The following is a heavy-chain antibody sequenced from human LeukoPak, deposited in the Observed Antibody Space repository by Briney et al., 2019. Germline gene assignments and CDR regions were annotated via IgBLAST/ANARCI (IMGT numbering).Heavy chain of an antibody. CDR3: ARDRQHLVREDYFDF. Sequence: SETLSLTCTVSGGSISSGSYYWVWIRQPPGKVLEWIGSIYYSGSTYYNPSLKSRVTISIDTSKNQFSLKLTSVTAADTAVYYCARDRQHLVREDYFDFWGQGALVTVSS. CDR2: IYYSGST. CDR1: GGSISSGSYY. V-gene: IGHV4-39*07. D-gene: IGHD6-13*01. J-gene: IGHJ4*02.